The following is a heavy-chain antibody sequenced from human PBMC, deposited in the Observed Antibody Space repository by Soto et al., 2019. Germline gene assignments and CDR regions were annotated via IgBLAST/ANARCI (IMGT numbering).Heavy chain of an antibody. J-gene: IGHJ6*02. CDR2: IIPIFGIA. D-gene: IGHD2-2*01. V-gene: IGHV1-69*08. Sequence: QVQLVQSGAEVKKPGSSVKVSCKASGGTFSRYSITWVRQAPGHGLEWIGRIIPIFGIASYAQKFQGRVTSTADESTSTDYMELSSLRSDDTAVYYCAREDRDRETGLVPAAIDGMDVWGQGTTVTVSS. CDR3: AREDRDRETGLVPAAIDGMDV. CDR1: GGTFSRYS.